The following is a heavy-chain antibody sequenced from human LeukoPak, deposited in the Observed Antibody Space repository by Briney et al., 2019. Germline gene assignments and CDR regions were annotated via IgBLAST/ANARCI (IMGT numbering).Heavy chain of an antibody. CDR3: ARAELWFGELSWFDP. CDR1: GFTFSSYS. V-gene: IGHV3-21*01. Sequence: GGSLRLSCAASGFTFSSYSMNWVRQAPGKGLEWVSSISSSSSYIYYADSVKGRFTISRDNAKNSLYLQMNSLRAEDTAVYYCARAELWFGELSWFDPWGQGTLVTVSP. D-gene: IGHD3-10*01. CDR2: ISSSSSYI. J-gene: IGHJ5*02.